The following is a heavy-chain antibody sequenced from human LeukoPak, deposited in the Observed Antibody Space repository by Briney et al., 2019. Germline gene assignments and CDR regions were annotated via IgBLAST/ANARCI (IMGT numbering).Heavy chain of an antibody. D-gene: IGHD3-16*01. V-gene: IGHV4-30-2*01. CDR3: ARGSYAGVTPAHKYYFDY. CDR2: IYHSGST. Sequence: PSETLSLTCAVSGGSISSGGYSWSWIRQPPGKGLEWIGYIYHSGSTNYNPSLKSRVTISVDTSKNQFSLKLSSVTAADTAVYYCARGSYAGVTPAHKYYFDYWGQGTLVTVSS. J-gene: IGHJ4*02. CDR1: GGSISSGGYS.